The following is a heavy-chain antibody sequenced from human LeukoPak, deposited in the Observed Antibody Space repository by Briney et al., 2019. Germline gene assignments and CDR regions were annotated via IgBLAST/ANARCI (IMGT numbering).Heavy chain of an antibody. D-gene: IGHD5-12*01. V-gene: IGHV3-23*01. CDR1: GFTFSSSA. J-gene: IGHJ4*02. CDR2: ISRSGGST. Sequence: GGSLRLSCAASGFTFSSSAMSWVRQAPGKGLEWVASISRSGGSTYYADSVKGRFTVSRDNSKNTLSLQMNSLRAEDTAVYHCAKDCAYAKHAFDSWGQGTLVTVSS. CDR3: AKDCAYAKHAFDS.